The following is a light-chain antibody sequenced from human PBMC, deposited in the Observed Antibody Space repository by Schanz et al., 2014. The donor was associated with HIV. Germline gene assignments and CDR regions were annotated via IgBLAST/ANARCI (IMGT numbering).Light chain of an antibody. Sequence: QSVLTQPPSASGTPGQRGTISCSISGSNIRRNTINWFRHLPGTAPKLLIHRSYHRPSGVHDRFSGSTSDTSASLAISGLQSKDEADYYCAARDDNLDGWVLGGGTHVPVL. CDR2: RSY. V-gene: IGLV1-44*01. J-gene: IGLJ3*02. CDR1: GSNIRRNT. CDR3: AARDDNLDGWV.